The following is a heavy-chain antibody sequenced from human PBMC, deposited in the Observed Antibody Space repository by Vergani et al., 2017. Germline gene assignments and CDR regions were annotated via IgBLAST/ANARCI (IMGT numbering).Heavy chain of an antibody. CDR3: AGNPYCGGDCYSDAFDI. CDR2: IYYSGST. D-gene: IGHD2-21*02. CDR1: GGSISSYY. V-gene: IGHV4-59*01. Sequence: QVQLQESGPGLVKPSETLSLTCTVSGGSISSYYWSWIRQPPGKGLEWIGYIYYSGSTNYNPSLKSRVTISVDTYKNQFSLKLSSVTAADTAVYYCAGNPYCGGDCYSDAFDIWGQGTMVTVSS. J-gene: IGHJ3*02.